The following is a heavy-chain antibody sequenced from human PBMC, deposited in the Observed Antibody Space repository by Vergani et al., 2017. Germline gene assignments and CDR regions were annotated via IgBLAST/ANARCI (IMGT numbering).Heavy chain of an antibody. CDR3: VKDIAASGNYWYFDL. CDR2: INWNSDSI. Sequence: VQLMKSGGGLVQPGRSLSLSCAASGFTFDDYAMHWVRQAPGKGLEWVSGINWNSDSIAYADSVKGRFTISRDNAKNSLYLQMNSLRAEDTALYYCVKDIAASGNYWYFDLWGRGTLVTVSS. V-gene: IGHV3-9*01. CDR1: GFTFDDYA. J-gene: IGHJ2*01. D-gene: IGHD6-13*01.